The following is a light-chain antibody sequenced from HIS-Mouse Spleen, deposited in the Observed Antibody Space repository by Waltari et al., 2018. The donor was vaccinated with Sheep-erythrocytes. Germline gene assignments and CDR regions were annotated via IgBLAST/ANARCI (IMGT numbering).Light chain of an antibody. CDR2: EVS. CDR1: SSDVCVYNY. CDR3: SSYAGSNNYV. Sequence: QSALTQPPSASGSPGQSVTISCTVTSSDVCVYNYVSWCQQHPGKAPKLMIYEVSKRPSGVPDRFSGSKSGNTASLTVSGLQAEDEADYYCSSYAGSNNYVFGTGTKVTVL. V-gene: IGLV2-8*01. J-gene: IGLJ1*01.